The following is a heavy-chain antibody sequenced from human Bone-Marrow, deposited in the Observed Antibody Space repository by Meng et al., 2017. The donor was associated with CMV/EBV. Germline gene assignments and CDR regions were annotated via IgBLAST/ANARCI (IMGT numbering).Heavy chain of an antibody. D-gene: IGHD2-2*03. V-gene: IGHV3-21*01. CDR1: GFTFSNYS. Sequence: GESLKISCAASGFTFSNYSMNWVRQAPGKGLEWVSSISSSSSYIYYADSVKGRFTISRDNAKNSLYLQMNSLRAEDTAVYYCAVGYCGSTSCPFDYWGQGTRVTVSS. J-gene: IGHJ4*02. CDR3: AVGYCGSTSCPFDY. CDR2: ISSSSSYI.